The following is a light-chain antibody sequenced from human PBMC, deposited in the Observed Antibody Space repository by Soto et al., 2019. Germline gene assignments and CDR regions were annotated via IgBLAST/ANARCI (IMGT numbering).Light chain of an antibody. J-gene: IGKJ2*01. V-gene: IGKV1-39*01. Sequence: DIQMTQSPSSLSASVGDRVTITCRASQSIGSYLNWYQQKPGKAPKLLIHSATILQGGVPSRFSGSESGTDFTLTITNLQPGDFATYFCQQSYTAPQFGQGTKLVIK. CDR2: SAT. CDR3: QQSYTAPQ. CDR1: QSIGSY.